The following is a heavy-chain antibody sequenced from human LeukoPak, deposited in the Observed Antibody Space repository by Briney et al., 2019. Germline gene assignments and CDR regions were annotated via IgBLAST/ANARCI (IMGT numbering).Heavy chain of an antibody. CDR1: GDSISSYY. V-gene: IGHV4-59*01. J-gene: IGHJ4*02. CDR3: ATGNNWNDGFDS. D-gene: IGHD1-1*01. Sequence: PSETLSLTCTVSGDSISSYYWSWIRQPPGKGLEWIGYGYYSGSTNYNPSLKSRVTISVETSKNQFSLNLSSVTAADTAVYYCATGNNWNDGFDSWGQGTLVTVSS. CDR2: GYYSGST.